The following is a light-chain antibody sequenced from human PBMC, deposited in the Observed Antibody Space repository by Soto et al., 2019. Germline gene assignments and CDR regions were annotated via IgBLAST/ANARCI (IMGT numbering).Light chain of an antibody. CDR1: QSISSY. V-gene: IGKV1-39*01. CDR2: AAS. CDR3: QQSYSTRIT. Sequence: DIQMTQSPSSLSASVGDRVTITCRASQSISSYLNWYQQKPGKAPKLLIYAASSWQSGVPSRFSGSGSGTDFTLTISSLQPEDFATYYCQQSYSTRITFGPGTKVDIK. J-gene: IGKJ3*01.